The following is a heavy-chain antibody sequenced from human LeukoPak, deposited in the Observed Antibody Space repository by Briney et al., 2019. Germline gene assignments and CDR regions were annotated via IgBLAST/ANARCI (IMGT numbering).Heavy chain of an antibody. V-gene: IGHV4-39*01. CDR2: IYYSGST. CDR1: GGSISSSSYY. Sequence: PSETLSLTCTVSGGSISSSSYYWGWIRQPPGKGLEWIGSIYYSGSTYYNPSLKSRVTISVDTSKNQFSLKLSSVTAADTAVYYCARRISGSGDYWGQGTLVTVPS. CDR3: ARRISGSGDY. D-gene: IGHD1-26*01. J-gene: IGHJ4*02.